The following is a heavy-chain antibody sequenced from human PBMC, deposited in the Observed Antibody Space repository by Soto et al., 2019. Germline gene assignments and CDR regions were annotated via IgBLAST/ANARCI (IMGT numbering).Heavy chain of an antibody. CDR3: VRAAKTAGAFDI. CDR2: IWDDGNQK. J-gene: IGHJ3*02. Sequence: QVQLVESGGVVVQPGRSLRLSCAGSGFTFSNYGMHWVRQAPGKGLEWVAVIWDDGNQKYYVDSVKGRFTISRDNSENTMFLQMNSLTAEDTAVYYCVRAAKTAGAFDIWGQGTMVTVSS. D-gene: IGHD1-1*01. V-gene: IGHV3-33*01. CDR1: GFTFSNYG.